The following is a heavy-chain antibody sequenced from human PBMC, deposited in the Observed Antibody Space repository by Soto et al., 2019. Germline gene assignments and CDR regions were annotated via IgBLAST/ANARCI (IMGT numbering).Heavy chain of an antibody. Sequence: PGGSLRLSCAASGFTVSSNYMSWVRQAPGKGLEWVSGISWNSGSIGYADSVKGRFTISRDNAKNSLYLQMNSLRAEDTALYYCAKEIVGAPGWFDPWGQGTLVTVSS. CDR3: AKEIVGAPGWFDP. CDR2: ISWNSGSI. CDR1: GFTVSSNY. D-gene: IGHD1-26*01. J-gene: IGHJ5*02. V-gene: IGHV3-9*01.